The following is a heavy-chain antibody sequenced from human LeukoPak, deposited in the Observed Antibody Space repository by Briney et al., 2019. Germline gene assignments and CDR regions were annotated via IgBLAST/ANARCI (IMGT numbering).Heavy chain of an antibody. J-gene: IGHJ6*02. V-gene: IGHV1-69*13. CDR3: ASSYSGDHYYYGMDL. CDR2: IIPIFGTA. D-gene: IGHD1-26*01. Sequence: SVKVSCKASGGTFSSYAISWVRQAPGQGLEWMGGIIPIFGTANYAQKFQGRVTITADESTSTAYMELSSLRSEDTAVYYCASSYSGDHYYYGMDLWGQGTTVTVSS. CDR1: GGTFSSYA.